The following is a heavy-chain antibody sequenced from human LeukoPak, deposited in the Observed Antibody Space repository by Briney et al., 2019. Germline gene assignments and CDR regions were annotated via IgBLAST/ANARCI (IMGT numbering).Heavy chain of an antibody. J-gene: IGHJ5*02. CDR3: ARDPVHGSNVYIWFDP. D-gene: IGHD1-26*01. CDR1: GYTFTNYG. Sequence: ASVKVSCKASGYTFTNYGISWVRQAPGQGLEWMGWIGAYNGNTNYAQKLQGRVTMTTDTSTSTAYMELRSLRSDDTAVYYCARDPVHGSNVYIWFDPWGQGTLVTVSS. CDR2: IGAYNGNT. V-gene: IGHV1-18*01.